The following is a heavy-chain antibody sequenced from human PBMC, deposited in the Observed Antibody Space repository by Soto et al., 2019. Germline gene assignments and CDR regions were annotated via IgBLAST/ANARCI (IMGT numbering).Heavy chain of an antibody. V-gene: IGHV3-48*03. CDR2: IDGSGTTK. D-gene: IGHD3-10*01. Sequence: EVQLLESGGGLVQPGGSLRLSCGVSGFTFNDFEMNWVRQAPGKGLEWLAYIDGSGTTKKYADSVRGRFTISRDNPKNSLFLQMSSLSAADTAIHYCARGFGRFNYWGQGTLVSVSS. J-gene: IGHJ4*02. CDR3: ARGFGRFNY. CDR1: GFTFNDFE.